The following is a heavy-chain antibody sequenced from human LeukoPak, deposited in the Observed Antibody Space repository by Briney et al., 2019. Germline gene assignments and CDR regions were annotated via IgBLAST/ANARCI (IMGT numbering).Heavy chain of an antibody. V-gene: IGHV3-7*03. CDR1: GFTFNRHS. CDR2: IKEDGTEK. CDR3: AKDRGMFLVGYLDY. D-gene: IGHD2-15*01. Sequence: GGSLRLSCEVSGFTFNRHSMSWIRQAPGKGLEWVAKIKEDGTEKYYVGSVEGRFTISRDNARNTLFLQMNSLRAEDTAVYYCAKDRGMFLVGYLDYWGQGTLVTVSP. J-gene: IGHJ4*02.